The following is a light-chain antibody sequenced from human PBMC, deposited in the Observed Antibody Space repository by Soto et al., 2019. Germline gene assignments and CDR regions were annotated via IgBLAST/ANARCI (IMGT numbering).Light chain of an antibody. V-gene: IGKV3-15*01. Sequence: EVVMTQSPATLSVSPGERVTLSCRASQSVRNSLTWYQQEPGQAPRLLIYDVSTRATGVPARISGSGSGTEFTLTISGLQSEDFGVYFCQHYSTWPLAFGGGTRVEIK. J-gene: IGKJ4*01. CDR1: QSVRNS. CDR2: DVS. CDR3: QHYSTWPLA.